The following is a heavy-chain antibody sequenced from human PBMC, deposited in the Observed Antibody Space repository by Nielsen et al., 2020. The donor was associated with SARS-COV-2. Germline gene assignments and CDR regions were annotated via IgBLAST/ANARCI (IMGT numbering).Heavy chain of an antibody. J-gene: IGHJ4*02. Sequence: GESLKISCVASGFTFSNYWMSWVRQAPGKGLEWVANIKQDGSEKYYVDSVKGRFTISRDNAKSSLYLQMNSLRAEDTAVYYCARVPGSSWYFDYWGQGTLVTVSS. CDR1: GFTFSNYW. V-gene: IGHV3-7*05. CDR3: ARVPGSSWYFDY. D-gene: IGHD6-13*01. CDR2: IKQDGSEK.